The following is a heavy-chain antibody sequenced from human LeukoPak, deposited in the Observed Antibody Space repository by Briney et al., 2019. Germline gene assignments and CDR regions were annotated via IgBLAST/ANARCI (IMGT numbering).Heavy chain of an antibody. D-gene: IGHD6-13*01. CDR2: ISGGGVTT. Sequence: GGSLRLSCAASGFTFSSYAMSWVRQAAGKGLEWDSTISGGGVTTYYADSVKGRLTISRDNSKNTVSLQMNSLRDDDTAVYFCARESPVAAVGRSWFDPWGQGTLVTVSS. CDR1: GFTFSSYA. J-gene: IGHJ5*02. V-gene: IGHV3-23*01. CDR3: ARESPVAAVGRSWFDP.